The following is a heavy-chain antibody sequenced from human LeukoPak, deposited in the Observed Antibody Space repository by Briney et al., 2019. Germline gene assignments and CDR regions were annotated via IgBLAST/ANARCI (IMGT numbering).Heavy chain of an antibody. J-gene: IGHJ6*02. D-gene: IGHD5-18*01. CDR2: MNPNSGDT. V-gene: IGHV1-8*01. CDR1: GYTFTSYD. CDR3: ARVGGYSYGYYYYYYGMDV. Sequence: GASVKVSCKASGYTFTSYDINWVRQATGQGLEWMGWMNPNSGDTGYAQKFQGRVTMTRNTSISTAYMELSSLRSEDTAVYYCARVGGYSYGYYYYYYGMDVWGQGTTVTVSS.